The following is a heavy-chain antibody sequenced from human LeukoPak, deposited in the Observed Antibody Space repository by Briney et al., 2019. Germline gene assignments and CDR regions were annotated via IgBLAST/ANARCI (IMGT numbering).Heavy chain of an antibody. V-gene: IGHV4-59*01. CDR1: GDSISRYD. J-gene: IGHJ6*03. Sequence: PSETLSLTCTVSGDSISRYDWSWMPQPPGQGLEGIGDIYYCGSTNHNPSLHRPITKSVDTYKSQFSLKLSSVTAADTAVYYCARVTAHYDFWSGYYPRYMDVWGKGTTVTVSS. D-gene: IGHD3-3*01. CDR3: ARVTAHYDFWSGYYPRYMDV. CDR2: IYYCGST.